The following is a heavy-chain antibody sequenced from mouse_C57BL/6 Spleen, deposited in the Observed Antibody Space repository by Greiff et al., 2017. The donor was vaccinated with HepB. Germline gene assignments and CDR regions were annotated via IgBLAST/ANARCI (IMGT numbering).Heavy chain of an antibody. D-gene: IGHD4-1*01. CDR3: ARSSLGPGDLDY. CDR2: IYPGDGDT. Sequence: VQLQQSGPELVKPGASVKISCKASGYAFSSSWINWVKQRPGKGLEWIGRIYPGDGDTNYNGKFKGKATLTADKSSSTAYMQLSSLTSEDSAFYVCARSSLGPGDLDYWGQGTTLTVSS. CDR1: GYAFSSSW. V-gene: IGHV1-82*01. J-gene: IGHJ2*01.